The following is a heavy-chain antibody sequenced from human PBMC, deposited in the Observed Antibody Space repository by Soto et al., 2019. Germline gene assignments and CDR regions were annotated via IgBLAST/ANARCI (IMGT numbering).Heavy chain of an antibody. CDR3: VRFYGNAFDI. Sequence: SETLSLTCIVSGGSLTSSSSYWGWIRQPPGKGLSWIGNIYYSGTTDYNPSLKSRVSVSTDTSRNQLSLTLSSVTAADTAVYYCVRFYGNAFDIWGPGTLVTVSS. D-gene: IGHD3-10*01. CDR1: GGSLTSSSSY. CDR2: IYYSGTT. J-gene: IGHJ3*02. V-gene: IGHV4-39*01.